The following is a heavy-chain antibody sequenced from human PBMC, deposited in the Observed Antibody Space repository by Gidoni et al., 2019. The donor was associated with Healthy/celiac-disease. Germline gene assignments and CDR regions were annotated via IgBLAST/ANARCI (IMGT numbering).Heavy chain of an antibody. J-gene: IGHJ3*02. Sequence: EVQLVESGGGLVQPGGSLRLSCAASGFTFSSYAMSWVRQAPGKGLEWVSAISGSGGSTYYADSVKGRFTISRDNSKNTLYLQMNSLRAEDTAVYYCARDLVVVPAAISRAFDIWGQGTMVTVSS. D-gene: IGHD2-2*01. CDR2: ISGSGGST. CDR1: GFTFSSYA. V-gene: IGHV3-23*04. CDR3: ARDLVVVPAAISRAFDI.